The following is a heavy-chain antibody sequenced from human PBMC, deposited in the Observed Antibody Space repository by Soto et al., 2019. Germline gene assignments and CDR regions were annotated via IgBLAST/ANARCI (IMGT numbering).Heavy chain of an antibody. J-gene: IGHJ4*02. CDR3: GKVLVGATGHTDSDS. Sequence: SETLSLTCTVSGGSIYRSGYYWGWIRHPPGRGLECIGNIDYNGVTYSNPSLKSRVTISRDTSKNQFSLKLTSVTAADTALYYCGKVLVGATGHTDSDSWGPGTLVTVSS. CDR2: IDYNGVT. CDR1: GGSIYRSGYY. D-gene: IGHD2-15*01. V-gene: IGHV4-39*01.